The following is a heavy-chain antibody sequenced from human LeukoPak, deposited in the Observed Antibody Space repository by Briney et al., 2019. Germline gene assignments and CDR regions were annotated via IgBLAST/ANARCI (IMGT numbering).Heavy chain of an antibody. CDR2: MNPNSGNT. J-gene: IGHJ6*03. CDR3: ARGRSGSGWGYYYYYYMDV. Sequence: RASVKVSCTASGYTFTSYDINWVRQATGQGLEWMGWMNPNSGNTGYAQKFQGRVTMTRNTSISTAYMELSSLRSEDTAVYYCARGRSGSGWGYYYYYYMDVWGKGTTVTISS. CDR1: GYTFTSYD. V-gene: IGHV1-8*01. D-gene: IGHD6-19*01.